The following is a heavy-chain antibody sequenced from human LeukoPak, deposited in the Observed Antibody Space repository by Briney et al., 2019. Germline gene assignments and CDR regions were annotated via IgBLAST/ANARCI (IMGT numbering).Heavy chain of an antibody. CDR1: GFTFDDYA. J-gene: IGHJ6*03. D-gene: IGHD6-6*01. V-gene: IGHV3-9*01. CDR3: AKDSIAARRGYYYYMDV. CDR2: ISWNSGSI. Sequence: GGSLRLSCAASGFTFDDYAMHWVRQAPGKGLEWVSGISWNSGSIGYEDSVKGRFTISRDNAKNSLYLQMHSLSAEDTALSYCAKDSIAARRGYYYYMDVWGKGTTVTVSS.